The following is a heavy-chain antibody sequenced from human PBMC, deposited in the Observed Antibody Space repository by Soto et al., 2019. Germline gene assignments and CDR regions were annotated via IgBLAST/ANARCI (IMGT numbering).Heavy chain of an antibody. Sequence: GGSLRLSCAASGFTFSSYEMNWVRQAPGKGLEWVSYISSSGSTIYYADSVKGRFTISRDNAKNSLYLQMNSLRAEDTAVYYCARSYYDSSGPQPLDPWGQGTLVTVSS. CDR3: ARSYYDSSGPQPLDP. D-gene: IGHD3-22*01. J-gene: IGHJ5*02. CDR2: ISSSGSTI. CDR1: GFTFSSYE. V-gene: IGHV3-48*03.